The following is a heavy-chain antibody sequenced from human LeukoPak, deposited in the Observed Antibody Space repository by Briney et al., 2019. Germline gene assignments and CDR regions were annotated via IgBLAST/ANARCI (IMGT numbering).Heavy chain of an antibody. CDR2: ISYDGRNK. CDR3: VREASGVSSSAFDV. V-gene: IGHV3-30*03. CDR1: GFTFSSYG. Sequence: PGGSLRLSCAASGFTFSSYGMHWVRQAPGKGLEWVAVISYDGRNKYYADSVKGRFTISRDNSKNTLYLQMNSLRAEDTAVYYCVREASGVSSSAFDVWGQGTMVTVSS. J-gene: IGHJ3*01. D-gene: IGHD1-26*01.